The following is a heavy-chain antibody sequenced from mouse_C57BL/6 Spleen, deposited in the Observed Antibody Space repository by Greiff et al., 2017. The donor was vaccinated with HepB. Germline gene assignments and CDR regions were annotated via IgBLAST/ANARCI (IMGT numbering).Heavy chain of an antibody. CDR1: GYTFTDYY. V-gene: IGHV1-26*01. D-gene: IGHD2-4*01. J-gene: IGHJ3*01. CDR3: ARERGDYDGLAWFAY. Sequence: EVQLQQSGPELVKPGASVKISCKASGYTFTDYYMNWVKQSHGKSLEWIGDINPNNGGTSYNQKFKGKATLTVDKSSSTAYMELRSLTSEDSAVYYCARERGDYDGLAWFAYWGQGTLVTVAA. CDR2: INPNNGGT.